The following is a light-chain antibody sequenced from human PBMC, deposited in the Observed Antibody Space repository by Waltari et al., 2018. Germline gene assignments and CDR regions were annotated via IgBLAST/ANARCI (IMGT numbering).Light chain of an antibody. Sequence: DIQMTQSPSSLLASVGDRVTITWQASQDITKNLHWFQQKPGKAPNLLIYGASSLHTGVPSRFSGSKSGTHFTFTISSLQPEDIATYYCLQYHTFPLTFGGGTKVEIK. CDR2: GAS. J-gene: IGKJ4*01. CDR1: QDITKN. CDR3: LQYHTFPLT. V-gene: IGKV1-33*01.